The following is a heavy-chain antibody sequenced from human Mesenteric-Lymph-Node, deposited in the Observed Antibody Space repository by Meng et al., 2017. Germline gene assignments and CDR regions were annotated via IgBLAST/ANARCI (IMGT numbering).Heavy chain of an antibody. V-gene: IGHV3-66*02. CDR1: GFIVSSNF. D-gene: IGHD6-13*01. J-gene: IGHJ3*02. CDR2: LYDGDST. Sequence: GESLKISCAASGFIVSSNFMTWVRQAPGRGLEWVSSLYDGDSTFYTDSVKGRFTISRDNSKNTVYLQMNSLKTEDTAVYYCTRGKFSSSFYAGCFDMWGQGTMVTVSS. CDR3: TRGKFSSSFYAGCFDM.